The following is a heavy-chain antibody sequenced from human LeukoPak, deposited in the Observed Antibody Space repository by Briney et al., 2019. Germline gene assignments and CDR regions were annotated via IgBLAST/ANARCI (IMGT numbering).Heavy chain of an antibody. D-gene: IGHD4-17*01. CDR1: GYTLTELS. CDR3: ATFSPSGVTTVYYFDY. J-gene: IGHJ4*02. V-gene: IGHV1-24*01. Sequence: ASVKVSCKVSGYTLTELSVHLVRQAPGKGLEWMGGFDPEDGETIYAQKFQGRVTMTEDTSTDTAYMELSSLRSEDTAVYYCATFSPSGVTTVYYFDYWGQGTLVTVSS. CDR2: FDPEDGET.